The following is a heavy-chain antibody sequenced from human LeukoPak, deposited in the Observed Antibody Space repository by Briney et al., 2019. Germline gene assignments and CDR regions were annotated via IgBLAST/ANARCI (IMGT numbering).Heavy chain of an antibody. D-gene: IGHD6-6*01. V-gene: IGHV1-2*02. J-gene: IGHJ4*02. Sequence: ASVKVSCKASGYTFTSYDIHWVRQATGQGLEWMGWINPNSGGTNYAQKFQGRVTMTRDTSISTAYMELSRLRSDDTAVYYCAREAYSSSSGNFDYWGQGTLVTVSS. CDR3: AREAYSSSSGNFDY. CDR1: GYTFTSYD. CDR2: INPNSGGT.